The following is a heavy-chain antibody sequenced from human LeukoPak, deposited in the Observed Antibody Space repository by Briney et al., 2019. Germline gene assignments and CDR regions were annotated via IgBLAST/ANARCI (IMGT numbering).Heavy chain of an antibody. CDR1: GGSISSGDYY. CDR2: IYYSGST. Sequence: SETLSLTCTVSGGSISSGDYYWSWIRQPPGKGLEWTGYIYYSGSTNYNPSLKSRVTISVDTSKNQFSLKLSSVTAADTAVYYCARTETIRGVILLFDYWGQGTLVTVSS. J-gene: IGHJ4*02. V-gene: IGHV4-61*08. D-gene: IGHD3-10*01. CDR3: ARTETIRGVILLFDY.